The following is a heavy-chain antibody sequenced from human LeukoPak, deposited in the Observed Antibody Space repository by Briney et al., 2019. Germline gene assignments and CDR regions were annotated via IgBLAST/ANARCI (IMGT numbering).Heavy chain of an antibody. V-gene: IGHV1-8*03. Sequence: VKGFCQAFGYNLTPLYINWGRQATGQGLEWMGWINPKSGNTGYAQRFQGRVTITRDTSICTAYMELSSLRSEDTAVYYCARVDGSPDYWGQGTLVTVSS. CDR2: INPKSGNT. CDR3: ARVDGSPDY. CDR1: GYNLTPLY. J-gene: IGHJ4*02. D-gene: IGHD2-15*01.